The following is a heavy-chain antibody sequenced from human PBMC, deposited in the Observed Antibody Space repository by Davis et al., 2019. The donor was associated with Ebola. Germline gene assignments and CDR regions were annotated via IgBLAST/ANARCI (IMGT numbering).Heavy chain of an antibody. Sequence: AASVKVSCKASGGTFSSNSISWVRQVPGQGLEWMGAIIPVYGTTNYAQEFQGRVTITADESTSTAYMELNSVRPEDTAVYYCARNGDYDPWFDPWGQGTLVTVSS. V-gene: IGHV1-69*13. J-gene: IGHJ5*02. CDR2: IIPVYGTT. D-gene: IGHD4-17*01. CDR3: ARNGDYDPWFDP. CDR1: GGTFSSNS.